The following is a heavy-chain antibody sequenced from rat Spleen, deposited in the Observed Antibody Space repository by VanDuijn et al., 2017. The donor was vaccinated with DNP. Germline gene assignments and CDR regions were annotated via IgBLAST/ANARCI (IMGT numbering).Heavy chain of an antibody. CDR1: GFTFNNYW. V-gene: IGHV5-31*01. Sequence: EVQLVESGGGLVQPGRSLKLSCAASGFTFNNYWMTWIRQVPGKGLEWVASITSGGGGTYYSDSVKGRFTISRDNAKSTLYLQMNSLRSEDTATYYCATTGSWYFDYWGQGVMVTVSS. CDR3: ATTGSWYFDY. D-gene: IGHD5-1*01. CDR2: ITSGGGGT. J-gene: IGHJ2*01.